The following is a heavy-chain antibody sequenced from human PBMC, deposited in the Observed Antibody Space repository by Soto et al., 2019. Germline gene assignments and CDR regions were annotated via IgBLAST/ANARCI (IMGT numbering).Heavy chain of an antibody. V-gene: IGHV1-2*04. D-gene: IGHD2-8*01. CDR2: INPKSGGT. J-gene: IGHJ6*02. Sequence: ASVKVSCKASGYSFTDYHIHWVRQAPGQGLEWLGRINPKSGGTSTAQKFQGWVTMTTDTSISTAAMELTRLTSDDTAIYYCARGDSTDCSNGVCSFFYNHDMDVWGQGTTVTVSS. CDR1: GYSFTDYH. CDR3: ARGDSTDCSNGVCSFFYNHDMDV.